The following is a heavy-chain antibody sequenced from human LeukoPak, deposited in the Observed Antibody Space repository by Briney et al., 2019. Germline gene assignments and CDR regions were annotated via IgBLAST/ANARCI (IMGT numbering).Heavy chain of an antibody. D-gene: IGHD5-18*01. CDR3: ASSQLWHYYYYGMDV. CDR2: ISYDGNEK. J-gene: IGHJ6*02. CDR1: GFTFSHYA. Sequence: GGSLRLSCAASGFTFSHYAMHWVRQAPGKGLEWVAVISYDGNEKYYADSVKGRFTISRDNSKNTLYLQMNSLRAEDTAVYYCASSQLWHYYYYGMDVWGQGTTVTVSS. V-gene: IGHV3-30*07.